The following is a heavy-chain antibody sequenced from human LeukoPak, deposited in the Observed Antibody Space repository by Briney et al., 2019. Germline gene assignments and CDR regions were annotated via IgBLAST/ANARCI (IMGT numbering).Heavy chain of an antibody. CDR3: ARAPGYCSGGSCYSQYYYYGMDV. D-gene: IGHD2-15*01. Sequence: SETLSLTCTVSGGSISSYYWSWVRQPPGKGLEWIGYIYYSGSTNYNPSLKSRVTISVDTSKNQFSLKLSSVTAADTAVYYCARAPGYCSGGSCYSQYYYYGMDVWGQGTTVTVSS. V-gene: IGHV4-59*01. J-gene: IGHJ6*02. CDR1: GGSISSYY. CDR2: IYYSGST.